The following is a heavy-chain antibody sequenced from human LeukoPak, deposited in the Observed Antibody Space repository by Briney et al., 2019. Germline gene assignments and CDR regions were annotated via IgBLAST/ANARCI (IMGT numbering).Heavy chain of an antibody. Sequence: AASVKVSCKASGYTFTNYDINWVRQATGQGLEWMGWMSPKSGNTGYAQKFQGRVTMTSNTAISTAYMELSSLRSEDTAVYYCVRTPPNWGADYWGQGTLVTVSS. CDR1: GYTFTNYD. V-gene: IGHV1-8*01. D-gene: IGHD7-27*01. CDR2: MSPKSGNT. J-gene: IGHJ4*02. CDR3: VRTPPNWGADY.